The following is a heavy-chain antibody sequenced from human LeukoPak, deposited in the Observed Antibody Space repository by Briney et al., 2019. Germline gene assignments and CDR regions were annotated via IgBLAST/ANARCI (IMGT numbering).Heavy chain of an antibody. CDR3: ARAINIYSSSPFDY. V-gene: IGHV3-21*01. D-gene: IGHD6-13*01. CDR2: ISSSSSYI. CDR1: GFTFSSYS. J-gene: IGHJ4*02. Sequence: SGGSLRLSCAASGFTFSSYSMNWVRQAPGKGLEWVSSISSSSSYIYYADSVKGRFTISRDNAKNSLYLQMNSLRAEDTAVYYCARAINIYSSSPFDYWGQGTLVTVSS.